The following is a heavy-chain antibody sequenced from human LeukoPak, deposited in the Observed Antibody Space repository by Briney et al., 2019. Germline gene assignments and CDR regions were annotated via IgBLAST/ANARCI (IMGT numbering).Heavy chain of an antibody. V-gene: IGHV3-53*01. CDR3: ARDRIAVAGTYFHH. CDR2: IYSGNST. Sequence: GGSLRLSCAASGFTVSSNYMSWVRQAPGKGLEWVSVIYSGNSTYYADSVKGRSTISRDNSKNTLYLQMNSLRAEDTAVYYCARDRIAVAGTYFHHWGQGTLVTVSS. CDR1: GFTVSSNY. D-gene: IGHD6-19*01. J-gene: IGHJ1*01.